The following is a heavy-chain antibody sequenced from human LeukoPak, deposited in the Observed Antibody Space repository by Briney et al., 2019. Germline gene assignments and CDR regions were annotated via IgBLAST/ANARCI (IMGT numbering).Heavy chain of an antibody. CDR3: AKVYNWNDGGGPLNYFDY. J-gene: IGHJ4*02. Sequence: ASVKVSCKASGYTFTGYYMHWVRQAPGQGLEWMGWINPNSGGTNYAQKSQGRVTMTRDTSISTAYMELSRLRSDDTAVYYCAKVYNWNDGGGPLNYFDYWGQGTLVTVSS. CDR1: GYTFTGYY. D-gene: IGHD1-1*01. CDR2: INPNSGGT. V-gene: IGHV1-2*02.